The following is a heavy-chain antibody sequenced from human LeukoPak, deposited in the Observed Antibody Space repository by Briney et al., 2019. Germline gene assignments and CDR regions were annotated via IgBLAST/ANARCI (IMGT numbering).Heavy chain of an antibody. CDR1: GGSISSYY. Sequence: SETLSLTCTVSGGSISSYYWSWIRQPPGKGLEWIGYIYYSGSTNYNPSLKSRVTISVDTSKNQFSLKLSSVTAADTAVYYCARAWKYYGSGSPAEGGWLDPWGQGTLVTVSS. V-gene: IGHV4-59*12. CDR2: IYYSGST. J-gene: IGHJ5*02. D-gene: IGHD3-10*01. CDR3: ARAWKYYGSGSPAEGGWLDP.